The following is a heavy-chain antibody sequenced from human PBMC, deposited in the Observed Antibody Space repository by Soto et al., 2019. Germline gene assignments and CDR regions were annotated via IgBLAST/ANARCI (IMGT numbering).Heavy chain of an antibody. Sequence: SVKVSCKASGGTFSSYSISWVRQAPGQGLEWMGGIIPIFGTANYAQKFQGRVTITADESTSTAYMELSSLRSEDTAVYYCARTAAALPYYFDYWGQGTLVTVSS. D-gene: IGHD6-13*01. CDR1: GGTFSSYS. CDR3: ARTAAALPYYFDY. J-gene: IGHJ4*02. CDR2: IIPIFGTA. V-gene: IGHV1-69*13.